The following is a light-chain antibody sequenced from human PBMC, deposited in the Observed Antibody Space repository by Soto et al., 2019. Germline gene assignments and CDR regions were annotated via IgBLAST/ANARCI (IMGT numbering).Light chain of an antibody. J-gene: IGKJ5*01. V-gene: IGKV3-20*01. CDR3: QQYDNSVLT. CDR2: GAS. Sequence: IVLTQSPGTLSLAPGERARLSCRASQSVSSSYLAWYQQKPGQAPRLLIYGASSRATGIPDRFSGSGSGTDFTLTISRLEPEDFALYYCQQYDNSVLTFGGGTRLEIK. CDR1: QSVSSSY.